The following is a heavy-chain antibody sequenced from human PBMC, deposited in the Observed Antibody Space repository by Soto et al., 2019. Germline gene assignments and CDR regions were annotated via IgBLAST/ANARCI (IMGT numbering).Heavy chain of an antibody. Sequence: GASVKVSCKASGYTFTSYSIHWVRQAPGQRLEWLGWIRAGDGGTQYSQNFQGRVSITRDTSAGTAYMDLSSLRSEDSAVYYCARENFPQTGSYYDYGGQGTLVTASS. CDR3: ARENFPQTGSYYDY. CDR2: IRAGDGGT. V-gene: IGHV1-3*01. J-gene: IGHJ4*02. CDR1: GYTFTSYS. D-gene: IGHD1-26*01.